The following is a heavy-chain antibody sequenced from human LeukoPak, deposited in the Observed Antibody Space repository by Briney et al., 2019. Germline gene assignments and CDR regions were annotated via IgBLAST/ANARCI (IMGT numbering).Heavy chain of an antibody. CDR1: GFTFSSYE. Sequence: GSLRLSCAASGFTFSSYEMNWVRQAPGKGLEWISYISSSGSTIYYADSVEGRFNISRDNAKNSLYLKMNSLRAEDTAVYYCARDSTALVGSWLVQGGGFDYWGQGTLVTVSS. CDR3: ARDSTALVGSWLVQGGGFDY. D-gene: IGHD6-19*01. CDR2: ISSSGSTI. J-gene: IGHJ4*02. V-gene: IGHV3-48*03.